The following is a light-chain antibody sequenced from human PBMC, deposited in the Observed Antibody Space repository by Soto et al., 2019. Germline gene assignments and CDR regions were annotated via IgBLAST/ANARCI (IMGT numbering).Light chain of an antibody. J-gene: IGKJ1*01. CDR1: QSVSSSY. Sequence: EMVLTQSPGTLSLSPGERATLSCRASQSVSSSYLAWYQQKPGQAPRLLIYDASSRATGITDRFSGSGSGTDFTLIISRLEPEDFAVYYCEQYGTSPETFGQGTKVEI. V-gene: IGKV3-20*01. CDR2: DAS. CDR3: EQYGTSPET.